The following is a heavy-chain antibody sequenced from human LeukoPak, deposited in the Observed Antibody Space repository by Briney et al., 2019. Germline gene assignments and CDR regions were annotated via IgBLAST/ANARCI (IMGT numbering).Heavy chain of an antibody. V-gene: IGHV3-48*04. J-gene: IGHJ6*02. CDR1: GFTFSSYS. CDR3: ARESITMIVVVNYYYGMDV. CDR2: ISSSSSTI. D-gene: IGHD3-22*01. Sequence: GGSLRLSCAASGFTFSSYSMNWVRQAPGKGLEWVSYISSSSSTIYYADSVKGRFTISRDNAKNSLYLQMNSLRAEDTAVYYCARESITMIVVVNYYYGMDVWGQGTTVTVSS.